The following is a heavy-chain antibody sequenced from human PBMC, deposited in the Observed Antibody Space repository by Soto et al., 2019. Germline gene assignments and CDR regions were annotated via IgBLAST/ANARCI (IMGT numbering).Heavy chain of an antibody. D-gene: IGHD3-22*01. CDR3: ARGYYDSSGYSLWFDP. V-gene: IGHV4-30-4*01. J-gene: IGHJ5*02. CDR1: GGSISSGDYY. Sequence: SETLSLTCTVSGGSISSGDYYWSWIRQPPGEGLEWIGYIYYSGSTYYNPSLKSRVTISVDTSKNQFSLKLSSVTAADTAVYYCARGYYDSSGYSLWFDPWGQGTLVTVSS. CDR2: IYYSGST.